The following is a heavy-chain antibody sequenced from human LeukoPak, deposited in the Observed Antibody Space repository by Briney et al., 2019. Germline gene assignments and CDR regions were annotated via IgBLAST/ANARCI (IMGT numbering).Heavy chain of an antibody. CDR2: INAGNGNT. Sequence: ASVKVSCKASGYTFTSYAMHWVRQAPGQRLEWMGWINAGNGNTKYSQKFQGRVTMTEDTSTDTAYMELSSLRSEDTAVYYCATESYGSGSYGGDYWGQGTLVTVSS. CDR1: GYTFTSYA. V-gene: IGHV1-3*01. J-gene: IGHJ4*02. CDR3: ATESYGSGSYGGDY. D-gene: IGHD3-10*01.